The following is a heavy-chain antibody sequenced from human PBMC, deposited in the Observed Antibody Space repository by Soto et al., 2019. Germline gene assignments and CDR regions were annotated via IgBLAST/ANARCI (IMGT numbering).Heavy chain of an antibody. V-gene: IGHV3-33*01. CDR2: IWYDGTNK. D-gene: IGHD6-13*01. CDR3: ARDRGAVAGTRYYYGMDV. CDR1: GFTFNSYG. J-gene: IGHJ6*02. Sequence: QVQLVESGGGVVQPGRSLRLSCAASGFTFNSYGMHWVRQAPGKGLEWVAVIWYDGTNKYYADSVKGRFTISRDNSKNTLYLQMNSLRAADKAVYYCARDRGAVAGTRYYYGMDVWGQGTTVTVSS.